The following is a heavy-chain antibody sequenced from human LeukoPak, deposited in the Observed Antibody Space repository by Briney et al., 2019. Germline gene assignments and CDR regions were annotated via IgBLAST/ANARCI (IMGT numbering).Heavy chain of an antibody. V-gene: IGHV3-23*01. CDR2: IGGSDDST. Sequence: PGGSLRLSCAASGFTFSRYAMNWVRQAPGKGLEWVSVIGGSDDSTYYADSVKGRFTISRDNSKNTLYLQMNSLRAEDTAVYYCAKGMSATSGYLELEYWGQGTLVIVSS. CDR3: AKGMSATSGYLELEY. J-gene: IGHJ4*02. D-gene: IGHD3-22*01. CDR1: GFTFSRYA.